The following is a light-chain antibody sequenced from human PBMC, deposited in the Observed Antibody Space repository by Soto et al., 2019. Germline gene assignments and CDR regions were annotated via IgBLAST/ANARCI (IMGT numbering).Light chain of an antibody. Sequence: EIVLTQSPGSLSLSPGERATLSCRASQSVDSSFFAWYQQKPGQAPRLLIYGASNRATGIPDRFSGSGSGTDFTLTNSRLEPEDFAVYYCQQYVRSLTFGQGTKVEIK. CDR1: QSVDSSF. CDR2: GAS. V-gene: IGKV3-20*01. CDR3: QQYVRSLT. J-gene: IGKJ1*01.